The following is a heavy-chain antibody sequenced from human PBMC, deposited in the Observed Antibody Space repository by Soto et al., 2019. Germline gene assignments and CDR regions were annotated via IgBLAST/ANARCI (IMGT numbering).Heavy chain of an antibody. CDR2: ISSSSSTI. V-gene: IGHV3-48*02. D-gene: IGHD3-16*01. CDR3: AKLGEDYYYYYGMEV. CDR1: GFTFSSYS. J-gene: IGHJ6*02. Sequence: GGSLRLSCAASGFTFSSYSMNWVRQAPGKGLEWVSYISSSSSTIYYADSVKGRFTISRDNAKNSLYLQMNSLRDEDTAVYYCAKLGEDYYYYYGMEVWGQGTTVTVSS.